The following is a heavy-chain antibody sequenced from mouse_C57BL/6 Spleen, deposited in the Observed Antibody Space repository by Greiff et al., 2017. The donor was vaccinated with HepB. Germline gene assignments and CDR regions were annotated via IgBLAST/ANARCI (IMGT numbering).Heavy chain of an antibody. V-gene: IGHV5-17*01. J-gene: IGHJ2*01. D-gene: IGHD2-4*01. CDR3: ALYDYDDGNFDY. CDR1: GFTFSDYG. Sequence: EVKLMESGGGLVKPGGSLKLSCAASGFTFSDYGMHWVRQAPEKGLEWVAYISSGSSTIYYADTVKGRFTISRDNAKNTLFLQMTSLRSEDTAMYYCALYDYDDGNFDYWGQGTTLTVSS. CDR2: ISSGSSTI.